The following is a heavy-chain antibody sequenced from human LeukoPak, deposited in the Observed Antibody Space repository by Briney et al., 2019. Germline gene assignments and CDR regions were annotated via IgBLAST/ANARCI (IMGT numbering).Heavy chain of an antibody. CDR3: ARLPGTTSGYYYYYYGMDV. V-gene: IGHV5-51*01. Sequence: ESLKISCKGSGYSFTSYWIGWVRQMPGKGLEWMGIIYPGDSDTRYSPSFQGQVTISADESISTAYLQWSSLKASDTAMYYCARLPGTTSGYYYYYYGMDVWGKGTTVTVSS. D-gene: IGHD4-17*01. CDR2: IYPGDSDT. CDR1: GYSFTSYW. J-gene: IGHJ6*04.